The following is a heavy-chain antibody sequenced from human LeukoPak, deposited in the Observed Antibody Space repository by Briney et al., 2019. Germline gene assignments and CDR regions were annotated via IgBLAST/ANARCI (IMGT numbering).Heavy chain of an antibody. CDR1: GFTFSSYE. D-gene: IGHD3-10*01. Sequence: GGSLRLSCAASGFTFSSYEMNWVRQAPGKGLEWVSYISSSGSTIYYADSVKGRSTISRDNSKNTLYLQMNSLRAEDTAVYYCAKDAGLWFGEQNDYWGQGTLVTVSS. V-gene: IGHV3-48*03. J-gene: IGHJ4*02. CDR2: ISSSGSTI. CDR3: AKDAGLWFGEQNDY.